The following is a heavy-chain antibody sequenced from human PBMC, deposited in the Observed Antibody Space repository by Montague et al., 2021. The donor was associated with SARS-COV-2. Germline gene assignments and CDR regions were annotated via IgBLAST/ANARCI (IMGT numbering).Heavy chain of an antibody. V-gene: IGHV4-39*01. CDR2: NFYSGAT. Sequence: SETLSLTCTVSGDSISSSDYSWGYIRQPPGKGLEWVGSNFYSGATYYTPSVKSRVTMSVDTSKNQFSLKLSSVTAADTAVYYCASCTAAACTNWFDPWGQGTLVTVSS. D-gene: IGHD6-13*01. CDR1: GDSISSSDYS. J-gene: IGHJ5*02. CDR3: ASCTAAACTNWFDP.